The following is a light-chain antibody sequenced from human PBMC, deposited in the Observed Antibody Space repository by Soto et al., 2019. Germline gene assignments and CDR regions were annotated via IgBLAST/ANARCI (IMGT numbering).Light chain of an antibody. V-gene: IGKV1-12*01. CDR2: AAS. CDR1: QNIRNW. J-gene: IGKJ5*01. CDR3: QQASSFPLT. Sequence: DIQMTQSPSTLSASVGDSVTITCRASQNIRNWLAWYQQKPGKAPKLLIYAASSLQSGVPSRFSGSASGTYFTLTISSLQPEDFATYYCQQASSFPLTFGQGTRLEIK.